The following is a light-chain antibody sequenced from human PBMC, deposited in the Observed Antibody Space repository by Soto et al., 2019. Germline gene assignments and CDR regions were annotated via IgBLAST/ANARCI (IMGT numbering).Light chain of an antibody. CDR1: QGISND. Sequence: DIQMTQSPSSLSASVGDRVTITCRASQGISNDLGRYQQKPGTAPKRLIYAASRLQSGVPSRFSGRGSGTEFTLTISSLQPEDFAIYYCLQQNSYPSTFGQGAKVEIK. CDR2: AAS. V-gene: IGKV1-17*01. CDR3: LQQNSYPST. J-gene: IGKJ1*01.